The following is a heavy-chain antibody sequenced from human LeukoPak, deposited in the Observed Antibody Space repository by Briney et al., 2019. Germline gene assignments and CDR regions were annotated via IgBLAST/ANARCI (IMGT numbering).Heavy chain of an antibody. J-gene: IGHJ3*02. Sequence: GGSLRLSCAASGFTVSSNYMSWVRQAPGKGLEWVSVIYSGGSTYYADSVKGRFTISRDNSKNTLYLQMNSLRAEDAAVYYCARSPDILTGAFDIWGQGTMVTVSS. CDR3: ARSPDILTGAFDI. V-gene: IGHV3-66*01. D-gene: IGHD3-9*01. CDR1: GFTVSSNY. CDR2: IYSGGST.